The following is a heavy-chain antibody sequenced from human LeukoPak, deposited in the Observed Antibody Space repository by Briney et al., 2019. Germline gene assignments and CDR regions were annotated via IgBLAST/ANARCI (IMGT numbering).Heavy chain of an antibody. CDR3: ARNQAGMGLGNFDY. CDR2: IHTSGST. J-gene: IGHJ4*01. Sequence: SETLSLTCTVSGGSISGYYWSWIRQPAGKGLEWIGRIHTSGSTNYNPSLKSRVTMSVDTSKNQFSLKLSSVTAADTAVYYCARNQAGMGLGNFDYWGQGTLVTVSS. CDR1: GGSISGYY. V-gene: IGHV4-4*07. D-gene: IGHD1-14*01.